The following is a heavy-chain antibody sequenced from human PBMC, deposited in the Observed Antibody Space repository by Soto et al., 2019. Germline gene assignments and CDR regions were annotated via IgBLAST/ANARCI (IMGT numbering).Heavy chain of an antibody. D-gene: IGHD1-1*01. Sequence: EVQLAESGGGMVQPGGSLRLSCVASGFTFSSYDMHWVRQAPGKGLEYVSSISSNGCTTYYGNSVKGRFTIARDNSKNELYLQMGSLRAEDMAVYYCVRRVSGNDGDWGQGTLVTVSS. CDR1: GFTFSSYD. J-gene: IGHJ4*02. CDR3: VRRVSGNDGD. V-gene: IGHV3-64*01. CDR2: ISSNGCTT.